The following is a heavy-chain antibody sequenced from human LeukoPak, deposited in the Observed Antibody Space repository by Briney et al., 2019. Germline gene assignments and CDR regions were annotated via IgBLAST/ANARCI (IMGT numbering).Heavy chain of an antibody. V-gene: IGHV3-48*01. D-gene: IGHD3-3*01. Sequence: GGSLRLTCAASGFTFSCYSMNWVRQAPGKGLEWVSYISSSSSTIYYADSVKGRFTISRDNAKNSLYLQMNSLRVEDTAMYYCVRDDYDFWSGYQRYFGFWGQGTLVTVSS. J-gene: IGHJ4*02. CDR1: GFTFSCYS. CDR2: ISSSSSTI. CDR3: VRDDYDFWSGYQRYFGF.